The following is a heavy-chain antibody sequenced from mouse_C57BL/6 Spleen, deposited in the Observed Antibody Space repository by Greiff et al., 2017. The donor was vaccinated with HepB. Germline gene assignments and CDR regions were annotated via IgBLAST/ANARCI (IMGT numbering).Heavy chain of an antibody. CDR2: IFPGSGST. D-gene: IGHD1-1*01. CDR3: ARPYCGSSSWFAY. J-gene: IGHJ3*01. Sequence: VQLQQSGPELVKPGASVKISCKASGYTFTDYYINWVKQRPGQGLEWIGWIFPGSGSTYYNEKFKGKATLTVDKSSSTAYMLLSSLTSEDSAVYFCARPYCGSSSWFAYWGQGTLVTVSA. CDR1: GYTFTDYY. V-gene: IGHV1-75*01.